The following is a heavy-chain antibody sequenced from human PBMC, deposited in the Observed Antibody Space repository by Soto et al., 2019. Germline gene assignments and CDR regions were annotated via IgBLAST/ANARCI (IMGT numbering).Heavy chain of an antibody. J-gene: IGHJ4*02. CDR1: GDSISSYY. D-gene: IGHD5-12*01. Sequence: SETLSLTCAVSGDSISSYYWSWIRQPAGKGLEWIGRIYTSGSTTYSPSLKSRVTMSVDTPKKQFSLKLSSVTAADTAVYYCARVTGYSGYDFDYWGQGTLVTVSS. CDR3: ARVTGYSGYDFDY. V-gene: IGHV4-4*07. CDR2: IYTSGST.